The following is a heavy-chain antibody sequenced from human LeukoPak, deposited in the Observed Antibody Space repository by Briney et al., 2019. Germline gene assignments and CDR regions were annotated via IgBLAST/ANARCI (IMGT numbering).Heavy chain of an antibody. CDR2: ISYDGSKK. CDR3: ARGGSGSYYYYYYYMDV. Sequence: GGSLRLPCAASGFTFSSHAMHWVRQAPGKGLEWVAVISYDGSKKYYADSVKGRFTISRDNSKNTLFLEVNSLRAEDTAVYYCARGGSGSYYYYYYYMDVWGKGTTVTVSS. V-gene: IGHV3-30*01. D-gene: IGHD3-10*01. J-gene: IGHJ6*03. CDR1: GFTFSSHA.